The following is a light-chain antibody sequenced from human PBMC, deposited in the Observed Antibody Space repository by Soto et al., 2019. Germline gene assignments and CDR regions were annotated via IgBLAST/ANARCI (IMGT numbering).Light chain of an antibody. CDR3: MKGIQWPIP. V-gene: IGKV2-30*01. J-gene: IGKJ5*01. CDR2: KVS. Sequence: VVMTQSPLYLSVILGQPASISCRSSQSLVYSDGDTYLSWFQQRPGQSPRRLIYKVSNRDSGVPDRFRGSRSGTDLTLKNSRVEAEDVVVFYCMKGIQWPIPFGQGTRLEIK. CDR1: QSLVYSDGDTY.